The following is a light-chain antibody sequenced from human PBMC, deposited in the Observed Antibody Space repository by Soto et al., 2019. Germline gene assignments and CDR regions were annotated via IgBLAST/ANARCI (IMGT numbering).Light chain of an antibody. CDR3: SSYTTSNTRQIV. CDR2: DVS. Sequence: QSVLTQPASVSGSPGQSITISCTGTSSDVGGYNYVSWYQHHPGKAPKLIIYDVSNRPSGVSNRFSGSKSGNTACLTISGLQSEDEADYYCSSYTTSNTRQIVFGTGTKLTVL. V-gene: IGLV2-14*03. CDR1: SSDVGGYNY. J-gene: IGLJ1*01.